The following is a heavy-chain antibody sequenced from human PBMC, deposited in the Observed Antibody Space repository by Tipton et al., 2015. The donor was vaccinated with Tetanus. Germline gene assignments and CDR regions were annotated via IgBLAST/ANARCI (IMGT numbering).Heavy chain of an antibody. J-gene: IGHJ4*02. CDR3: ARANYQSSKKGPFDS. Sequence: TLSLTCAVYGGTFNNYYWNWIRQPPGKGLEWLAYISYSGSTNSNYSLKSRITTSRDTSKNQFSLKLASVTAADTAVYYCARANYQSSKKGPFDSWGQGTQVIVSS. V-gene: IGHV4-59*01. CDR1: GGTFNNYY. CDR2: ISYSGST. D-gene: IGHD5-24*01.